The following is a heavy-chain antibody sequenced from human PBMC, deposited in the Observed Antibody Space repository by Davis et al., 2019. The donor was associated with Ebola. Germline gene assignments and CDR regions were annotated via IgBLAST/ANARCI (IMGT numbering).Heavy chain of an antibody. D-gene: IGHD4-17*01. Sequence: PGGSLRLPCAASGFTFNTCWMTWVLQAPGKGLEWVANIKQDGSEKYLVDSVKGRFTISRDNAKNSLYLQMNSLRAEDTALYYCAKDIDTGTGAFDIWGQGTMVTVSS. J-gene: IGHJ3*02. CDR1: GFTFNTCW. CDR3: AKDIDTGTGAFDI. CDR2: IKQDGSEK. V-gene: IGHV3-7*03.